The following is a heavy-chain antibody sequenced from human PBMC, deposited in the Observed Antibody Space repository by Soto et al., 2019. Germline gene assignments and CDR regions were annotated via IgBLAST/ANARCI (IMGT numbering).Heavy chain of an antibody. V-gene: IGHV5-10-1*01. Sequence: HGESLKISCXGSGYSFTSYWISWVRQMPGKGLEWMGRIDPSDSYTNYSPSFQGHVTISADKSISTAYLQWSSLKASDTAMYYCARHPTSTVVTSYYYGMDVWGQGTTVTVSS. CDR3: ARHPTSTVVTSYYYGMDV. CDR1: GYSFTSYW. CDR2: IDPSDSYT. D-gene: IGHD4-17*01. J-gene: IGHJ6*02.